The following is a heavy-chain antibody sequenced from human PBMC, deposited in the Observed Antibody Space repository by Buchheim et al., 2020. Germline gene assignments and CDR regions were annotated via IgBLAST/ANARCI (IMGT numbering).Heavy chain of an antibody. J-gene: IGHJ6*02. CDR2: ISGSGGST. D-gene: IGHD5-18*01. CDR3: AKVLTRGYSYGVLYYYYGMDV. Sequence: EVQLLESGGGLVQPGGSLRLSCAASGFTFSSYAMSWVRQAPGKGLEWVSAISGSGGSTYYADSVKGRFTISRHNSKNTLYLPMNSLRAEDTAVYYCAKVLTRGYSYGVLYYYYGMDVWGQGTT. V-gene: IGHV3-23*01. CDR1: GFTFSSYA.